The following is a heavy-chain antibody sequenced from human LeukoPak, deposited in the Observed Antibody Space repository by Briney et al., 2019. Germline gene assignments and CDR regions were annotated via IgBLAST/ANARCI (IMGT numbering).Heavy chain of an antibody. D-gene: IGHD4-17*01. V-gene: IGHV3-7*03. CDR2: IKQDGSEK. Sequence: GGSLRLSCAASGFTFSSYWMSWVRQAPGKGLEWVANIKQDGSEKYYVDSVKGRFTISRDNAKNSLYLQMNSLRAEDTALYYCANTDYGEAFDIWGQGTMVTVSS. J-gene: IGHJ3*02. CDR3: ANTDYGEAFDI. CDR1: GFTFSSYW.